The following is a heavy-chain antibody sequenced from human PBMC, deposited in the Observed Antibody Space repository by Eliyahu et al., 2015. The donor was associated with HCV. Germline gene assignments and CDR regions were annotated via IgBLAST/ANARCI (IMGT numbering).Heavy chain of an antibody. J-gene: IGHJ4*02. CDR1: GGSFTTYY. CDR2: INDSGST. V-gene: IGHV4-34*01. CDR3: ATTGTTYSSSQFDY. Sequence: QVRIQQWGAGLLKPSETLSLTCAVYGGSFTTYYWSWIRQPPGKGLEWIGEINDSGSTNYNPSLKSRVTISGDTSKKQFSLILNSTTAADTAVYYCATTGTTYSSSQFDYWGQGTLVTVSS. D-gene: IGHD6-6*01.